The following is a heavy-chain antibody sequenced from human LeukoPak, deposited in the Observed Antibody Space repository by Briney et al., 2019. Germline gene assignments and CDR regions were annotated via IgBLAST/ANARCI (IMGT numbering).Heavy chain of an antibody. J-gene: IGHJ6*04. CDR3: AELGITMIGGV. V-gene: IGHV3-48*04. D-gene: IGHD3-10*02. CDR1: GFTFSSYG. CDR2: ISSSGSTI. Sequence: GGSLRLSCAASGFTFSSYGMSWVRQAPGKGLEWVSYISSSGSTIYYADSVKGRFTISRDNAKNSLYLQMNSLRAEDTAVYYCAELGITMIGGVWGEGTTVTISS.